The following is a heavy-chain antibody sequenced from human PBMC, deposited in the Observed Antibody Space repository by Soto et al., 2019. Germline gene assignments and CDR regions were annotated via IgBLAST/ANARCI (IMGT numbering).Heavy chain of an antibody. Sequence: ASVKVSCKASGYIFTNYHMHWVRQAPGQGLEWMGLINPSGGTTSYAQRFQGRVTMTRDTSTTTVYMELSSLRSEDTAVYYCATGGDGYKDWGQGTLVTVSS. J-gene: IGHJ4*02. CDR2: INPSGGTT. CDR1: GYIFTNYH. D-gene: IGHD3-16*01. CDR3: ATGGDGYKD. V-gene: IGHV1-46*01.